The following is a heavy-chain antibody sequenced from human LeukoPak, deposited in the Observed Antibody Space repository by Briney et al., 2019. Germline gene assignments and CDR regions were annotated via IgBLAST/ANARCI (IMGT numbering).Heavy chain of an antibody. Sequence: PSETLSLTCAVSGGSISSGGYSWSWIRQPPGRGLGWIGYIYHSGSTYYNPALKSRVTISVARSKNQFSLKLSSVTAADTAVYYCARVLGVAYYFDYWGQGTLVTVSS. D-gene: IGHD3-3*01. CDR2: IYHSGST. CDR1: GGSISSGGYS. V-gene: IGHV4-30-2*01. CDR3: ARVLGVAYYFDY. J-gene: IGHJ4*02.